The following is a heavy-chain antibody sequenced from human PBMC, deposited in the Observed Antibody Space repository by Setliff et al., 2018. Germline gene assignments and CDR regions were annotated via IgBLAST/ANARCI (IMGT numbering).Heavy chain of an antibody. CDR2: IWYDGTNK. D-gene: IGHD3-16*01. J-gene: IGHJ4*02. CDR1: GFTFSSYG. V-gene: IGHV3-33*01. CDR3: ARDGGEY. Sequence: GGSLRLSCAASGFTFSSYGMHWVRQAPGKGLEWVAVIWYDGTNKYYADSVKGRFTISRDNAKNSPYLQMNSLRAEDTAVYYCARDGGEYWGQGTLVTVPQ.